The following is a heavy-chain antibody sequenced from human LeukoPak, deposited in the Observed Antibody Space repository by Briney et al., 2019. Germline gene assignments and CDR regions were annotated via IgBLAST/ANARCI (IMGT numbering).Heavy chain of an antibody. CDR2: IRSKAYGGTT. D-gene: IGHD2-8*01. V-gene: IGHV3-49*03. CDR3: TRDSDCTNGVCRHDAFDI. CDR1: GFTFGDYA. Sequence: GGSLRLSCTASGFTFGDYAMSWSRQAPGKGLEWVGFIRSKAYGGTTEYAASVKGRFTISRDDSKSIAYLQMNSLKTEDTAVYYCTRDSDCTNGVCRHDAFDIWGQGTMVTVSS. J-gene: IGHJ3*02.